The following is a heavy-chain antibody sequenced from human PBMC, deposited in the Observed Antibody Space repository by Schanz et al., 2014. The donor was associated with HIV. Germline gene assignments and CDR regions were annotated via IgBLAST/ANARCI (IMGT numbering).Heavy chain of an antibody. CDR1: GFFLDDYA. D-gene: IGHD1-26*01. V-gene: IGHV3-9*01. J-gene: IGHJ6*02. Sequence: EVQLVESGGGLVQPGRSLRLSCATSGFFLDDYAMHWVRQAPGKGLEWVSGISWNSGSKGYAESVKGRFTISRDNAKNSLYLQMNSLRAEDTAVYYCARDLLGGSDGYYYYYGMDVWGQGTTVTVSS. CDR3: ARDLLGGSDGYYYYYGMDV. CDR2: ISWNSGSK.